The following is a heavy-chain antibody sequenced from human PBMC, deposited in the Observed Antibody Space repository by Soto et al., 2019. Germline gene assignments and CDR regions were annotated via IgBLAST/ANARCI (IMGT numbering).Heavy chain of an antibody. Sequence: EVQLVESGGGLVQPGGSLRLSCAASGFTFSSYEMNWVRQAPGKGLEWVSYISSSGSTIYYADSVKGRFTISRDNAKNSLYLQMNSLRAEDTAVYYCARDRQNYYYYGMDVWGQGTTVTVSS. V-gene: IGHV3-48*03. CDR1: GFTFSSYE. J-gene: IGHJ6*02. CDR3: ARDRQNYYYYGMDV. CDR2: ISSSGSTI.